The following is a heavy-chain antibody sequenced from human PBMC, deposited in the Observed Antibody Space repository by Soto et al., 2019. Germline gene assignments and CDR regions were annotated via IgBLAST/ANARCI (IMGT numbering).Heavy chain of an antibody. CDR1: GGSISSSSYY. CDR3: ARPRGSGSYYYYYMDV. D-gene: IGHD3-10*01. V-gene: IGHV4-39*01. Sequence: QLQLQESGPGLVKPSETLSLTCTVSGGSISSSSYYWGWIRQPPGKGLEWIGSIYYSGSTYYNPSLKSRVPIPVDPSKNQSPLKLSSVTAADTAVYYCARPRGSGSYYYYYMDVWGKGTTVTVSS. CDR2: IYYSGST. J-gene: IGHJ6*03.